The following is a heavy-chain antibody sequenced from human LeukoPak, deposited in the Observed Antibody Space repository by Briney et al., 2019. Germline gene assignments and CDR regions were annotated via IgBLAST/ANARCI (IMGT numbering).Heavy chain of an antibody. V-gene: IGHV4-59*01. CDR1: GGSISTDY. D-gene: IGHD3-16*01. CDR3: ARGGGYFDS. J-gene: IGHJ4*02. Sequence: SESLSLTCAVSGGSISTDYWTWIRKPPGKGLEWIGYIYHNGDTNYNPSLDSRVTMSVDTSKNHFSLRLSSVTAADTAVFYCARGGGYFDSWGQGTLVTVSS. CDR2: IYHNGDT.